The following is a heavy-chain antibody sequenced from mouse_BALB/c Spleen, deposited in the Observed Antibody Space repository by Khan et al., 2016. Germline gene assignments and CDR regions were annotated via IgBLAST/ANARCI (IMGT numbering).Heavy chain of an antibody. D-gene: IGHD2-1*01. CDR2: INTNTGEP. V-gene: IGHV9-3*02. J-gene: IGHJ3*01. CDR1: GYTFTNYG. CDR3: ARYGKGTWFAY. Sequence: LVESGPELKKPGETVKISCKASGYTFTNYGMIWVKQAPGKGFKWMGWINTNTGEPAYAEEFKGRFALSLETSVSTAYLQISNLKNEDTATYFCARYGKGTWFAYWGQGTLVTVSA.